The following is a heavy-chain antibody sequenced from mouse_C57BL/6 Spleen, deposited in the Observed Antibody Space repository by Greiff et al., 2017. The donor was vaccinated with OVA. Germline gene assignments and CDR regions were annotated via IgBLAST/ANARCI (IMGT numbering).Heavy chain of an antibody. CDR3: ARRHYYGSSGYWYFDV. CDR1: GFTFTDYY. Sequence: EVQVVESGGGLVQPGGSLSLSCAASGFTFTDYYMSWVRQPPGKAPEWVGFIRNKANGYTTEYSASVKGRFTISRDNSQRILYLQMNALSAEARATYYDARRHYYGSSGYWYFDVWGTGTTVTVSS. V-gene: IGHV7-3*01. J-gene: IGHJ1*03. D-gene: IGHD1-1*01. CDR2: IRNKANGYTT.